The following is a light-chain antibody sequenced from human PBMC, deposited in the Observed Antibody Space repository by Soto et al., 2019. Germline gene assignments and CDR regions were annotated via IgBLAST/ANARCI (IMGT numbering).Light chain of an antibody. CDR1: NSNVGNNA. V-gene: IGLV1-44*01. J-gene: IGLJ2*01. CDR3: ATWDDSLNGVI. Sequence: QSVLTQPPSASGTPGQRGTISCSGSNSNVGNNAVSWYQQVPGTAPILLIYSDTQRPSGVPDRFSGSKSGTSASLTVSGLQSGDEADYYCATWDDSLNGVIFGGGTKVTVL. CDR2: SDT.